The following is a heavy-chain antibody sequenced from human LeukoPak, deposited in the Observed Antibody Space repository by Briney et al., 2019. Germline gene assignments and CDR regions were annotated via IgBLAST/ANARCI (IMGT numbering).Heavy chain of an antibody. J-gene: IGHJ3*02. D-gene: IGHD3-3*01. CDR2: IKSKTDGGTT. Sequence: NPGGSLRLSCAASGFTFSNAWMSWVRQAPGKGLEWVGRIKSKTDGGTTDYAAPVKGRFTISRDDSKNTLYLQMNSLKTEDTAVYYCTTAPDFWSVKEAFDIWGQGTMVTVSS. CDR1: GFTFSNAW. CDR3: TTAPDFWSVKEAFDI. V-gene: IGHV3-15*01.